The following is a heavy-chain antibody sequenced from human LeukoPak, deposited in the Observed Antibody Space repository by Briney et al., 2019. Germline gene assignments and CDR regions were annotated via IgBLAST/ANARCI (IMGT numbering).Heavy chain of an antibody. Sequence: KPSETLSLTCTVSGGSISSYYWSWIRQPPGKGLEWIGYIYYSGSTNYNPSLKSRVTISVDTSKNQFSLKLSSVTAADTAVYYCAREVGGNFVLDAFDIWGQGTMVTVSS. V-gene: IGHV4-59*01. CDR2: IYYSGST. D-gene: IGHD4-23*01. CDR1: GGSISSYY. J-gene: IGHJ3*02. CDR3: AREVGGNFVLDAFDI.